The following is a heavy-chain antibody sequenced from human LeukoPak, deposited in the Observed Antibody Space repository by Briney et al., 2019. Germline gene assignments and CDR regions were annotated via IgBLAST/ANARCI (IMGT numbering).Heavy chain of an antibody. CDR2: IWYDGSNK. Sequence: PGRSLRLSCAASGFTFSRYGMHWVRQAPGKGLEWVAVIWYDGSNKYYADSVKGRFTISRDNSKNTLYLQMNSLRAEDTAVYYCARDNYGPDCWGQGTLVTVSS. D-gene: IGHD5-24*01. V-gene: IGHV3-33*01. J-gene: IGHJ4*02. CDR3: ARDNYGPDC. CDR1: GFTFSRYG.